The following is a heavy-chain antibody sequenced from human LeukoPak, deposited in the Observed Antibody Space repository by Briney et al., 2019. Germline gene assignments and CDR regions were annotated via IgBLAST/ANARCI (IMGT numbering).Heavy chain of an antibody. J-gene: IGHJ4*02. V-gene: IGHV3-74*01. CDR1: GLTFSSYW. CDR2: INTDGSST. CDR3: ISSSPSFDY. Sequence: PGGSLRLSCTASGLTFSSYWMHWVRQAPGKGLVWVSRINTDGSSTTYADSVKGRLTISRDDAKSTLYLQMNSLRAEDTAVYYCISSSPSFDYWGQGTLVTVSS.